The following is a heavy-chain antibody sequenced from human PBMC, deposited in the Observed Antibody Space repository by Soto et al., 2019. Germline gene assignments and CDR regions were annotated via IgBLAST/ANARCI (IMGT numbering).Heavy chain of an antibody. CDR3: ARDRGDYAFDY. V-gene: IGHV3-48*03. CDR2: ISSSGSTI. J-gene: IGHJ4*02. D-gene: IGHD4-17*01. Sequence: GGSLRLSCAASGFTFSSYEMNWVRQAPGKGLEWVSYISSSGSTIYYADSVKGRFTISRDNAKNSLYLQMNSLRAEDTAVYYCARDRGDYAFDYWGQGTLVTVSS. CDR1: GFTFSSYE.